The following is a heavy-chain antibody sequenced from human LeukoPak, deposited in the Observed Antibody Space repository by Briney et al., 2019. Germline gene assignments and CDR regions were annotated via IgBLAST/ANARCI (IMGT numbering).Heavy chain of an antibody. CDR3: AKDRPGESLGEWGTLIDY. CDR2: IIPILGIA. J-gene: IGHJ4*02. D-gene: IGHD3-10*01. CDR1: GGTFSSYA. Sequence: SVKVSCKASGGTFSSYAISWVRQAPGQGLEWMGRIIPILGIANYAQKFQGRVTITADKSTSTAYMELSSLRAEDTAVYHCAKDRPGESLGEWGTLIDYWGQGTLVTVSS. V-gene: IGHV1-69*04.